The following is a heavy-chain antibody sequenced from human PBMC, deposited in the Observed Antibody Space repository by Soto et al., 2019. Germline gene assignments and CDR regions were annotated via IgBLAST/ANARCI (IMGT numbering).Heavy chain of an antibody. CDR3: ARSYYDSSGYSPPFDY. CDR1: GFTFRSYT. D-gene: IGHD3-22*01. V-gene: IGHV3-21*01. J-gene: IGHJ4*02. Sequence: GGSLRLSCAASGFTFRSYTMNWVRQAPGKGLEWVSSISGSSTYIWYADSVRGRFTISRDNAKNSLYLQMSSLRAEDTAVYYCARSYYDSSGYSPPFDYWGQGALVTVSS. CDR2: ISGSSTYI.